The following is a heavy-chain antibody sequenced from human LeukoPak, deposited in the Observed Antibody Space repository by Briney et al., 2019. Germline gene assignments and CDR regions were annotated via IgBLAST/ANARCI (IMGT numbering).Heavy chain of an antibody. Sequence: ASVKVPCKASGYTFTGYYMHWVRQAPGQGLEWMGWINPNSGGTNYAQKFQGRVTMTRDTSISTAYMELSRLRSDDTAVYYCARDLPSPDYYGSGSPNWGQGTLVTVSS. D-gene: IGHD3-10*01. CDR3: ARDLPSPDYYGSGSPN. J-gene: IGHJ4*02. CDR1: GYTFTGYY. CDR2: INPNSGGT. V-gene: IGHV1-2*02.